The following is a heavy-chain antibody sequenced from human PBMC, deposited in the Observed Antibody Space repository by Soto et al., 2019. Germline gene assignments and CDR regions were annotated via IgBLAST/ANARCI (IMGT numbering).Heavy chain of an antibody. Sequence: GSLRLSCAASGFTFSSYSMNWVRQAPGKGLEWVSSISSSSSYIYYADSVKGRFTISRDNAKNSLYLQMNSLSAEGTAVYYCARDWLRKIMVRRTEGFDYWGQGTLVTVSS. J-gene: IGHJ4*02. D-gene: IGHD3-10*01. CDR3: ARDWLRKIMVRRTEGFDY. V-gene: IGHV3-21*01. CDR2: ISSSSSYI. CDR1: GFTFSSYS.